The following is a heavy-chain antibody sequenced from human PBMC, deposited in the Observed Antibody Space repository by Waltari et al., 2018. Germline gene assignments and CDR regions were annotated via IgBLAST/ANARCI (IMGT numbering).Heavy chain of an antibody. D-gene: IGHD6-6*01. Sequence: QLQLQESGPGLVKPSETLSLTCTFSGGSISSSSYYWGWIRQPPGKGLEWIGSIYYSGSTYYNPSLKSRVTISVDTSKNQFSLKLSSVTAADTAVYYCARREAARPYDYWGQGTLVTVSS. J-gene: IGHJ4*02. V-gene: IGHV4-39*01. CDR2: IYYSGST. CDR1: GGSISSSSYY. CDR3: ARREAARPYDY.